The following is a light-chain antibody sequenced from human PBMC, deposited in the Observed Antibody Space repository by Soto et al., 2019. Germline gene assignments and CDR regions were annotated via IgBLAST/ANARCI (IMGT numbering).Light chain of an antibody. V-gene: IGKV3D-7*01. Sequence: MTQSASSLSASPGERATLSCRASQSVKNNYLAWYQQKPGQAPRVLIYGASSRATGVPDRFSGSGSGTDFTLTISSLQPEDFAVYYCQQTYNSPLTFGQGTKVDIK. CDR1: QSVKNNY. J-gene: IGKJ1*01. CDR2: GAS. CDR3: QQTYNSPLT.